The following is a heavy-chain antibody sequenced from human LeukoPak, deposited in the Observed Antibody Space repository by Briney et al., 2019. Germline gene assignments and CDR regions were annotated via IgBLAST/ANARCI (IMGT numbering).Heavy chain of an antibody. V-gene: IGHV3-23*01. CDR2: ISTNSANT. CDR3: ARRSRGDH. CDR1: GFNFSTYG. J-gene: IGHJ4*02. D-gene: IGHD1-26*01. Sequence: GGSLRLSCAASGFNFSTYGMNWVRQAPGKGLEWVSTISTNSANTYYTDSVKGRFTISRDNSKNTLFMQMNSLRAEDTAVYYCARRSRGDHWGQGTLVTVSS.